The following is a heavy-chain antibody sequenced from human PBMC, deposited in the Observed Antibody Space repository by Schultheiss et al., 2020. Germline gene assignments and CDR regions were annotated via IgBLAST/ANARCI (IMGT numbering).Heavy chain of an antibody. V-gene: IGHV3-7*01. Sequence: GGSLRLSCLDSRFTFSNHCMTWVRQAPGKGLEWVANIKQDGSEKYYVDSVRGRFTISRDNAKNSLYLQMNSLRAEDTAVYYCASPWVEDDILTGYYEYGMDVWGQGTTVTVYS. CDR3: ASPWVEDDILTGYYEYGMDV. D-gene: IGHD3-9*01. CDR2: IKQDGSEK. CDR1: RFTFSNHC. J-gene: IGHJ6*02.